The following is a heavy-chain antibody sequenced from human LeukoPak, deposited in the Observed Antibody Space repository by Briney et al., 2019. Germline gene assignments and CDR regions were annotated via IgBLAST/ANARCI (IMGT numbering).Heavy chain of an antibody. D-gene: IGHD2-15*01. Sequence: QPGGSLRLSCAASGFNFNSAAMTWVRQVAGKGLEWVSVIGGGDGSIYYADSVKGRFTISRDNSKNTLYLQMTSLRAEDAAIHYCAKGMGLPHYYFYGMDVWGQGTTVTVSS. V-gene: IGHV3-23*01. CDR2: IGGGDGSI. CDR3: AKGMGLPHYYFYGMDV. CDR1: GFNFNSAA. J-gene: IGHJ6*02.